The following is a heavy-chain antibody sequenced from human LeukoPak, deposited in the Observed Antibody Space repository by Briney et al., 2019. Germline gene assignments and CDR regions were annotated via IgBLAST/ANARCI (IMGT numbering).Heavy chain of an antibody. J-gene: IGHJ6*03. CDR2: IYSDGRT. D-gene: IGHD3-16*01. CDR1: GFIVSNEY. V-gene: IGHV3-53*01. CDR3: ARDGPPTRDHFMDV. Sequence: GGSLRLSCAASGFIVSNEYMTWVRQALGKGLEWVSLIYSDGRTYYADSVRGRCTISRDNSKNTLYVQMNSLRAEDTAVYYCARDGPPTRDHFMDVWGRGTTVTVSS.